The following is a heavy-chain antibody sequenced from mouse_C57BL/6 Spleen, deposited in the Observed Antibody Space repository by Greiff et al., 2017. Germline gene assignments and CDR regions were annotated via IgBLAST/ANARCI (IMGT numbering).Heavy chain of an antibody. CDR1: GFTFSSYT. CDR3: ARQGGYDLYYFDY. Sequence: VKLVESGGGLVKPGGSLKLSCAASGFTFSSYTMSWVRQTPEKRLEWVATISGGGGNTYYPDSVKGRFTISRDNAKNTLYLQMSSLRSEDTALYYCARQGGYDLYYFDYWGQGTTLTVSS. V-gene: IGHV5-9*01. D-gene: IGHD2-10*02. J-gene: IGHJ2*01. CDR2: ISGGGGNT.